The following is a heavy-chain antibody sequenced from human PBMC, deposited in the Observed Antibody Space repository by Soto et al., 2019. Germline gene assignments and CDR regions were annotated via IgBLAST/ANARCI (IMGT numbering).Heavy chain of an antibody. V-gene: IGHV4-34*01. D-gene: IGHD5-12*01. J-gene: IGHJ6*02. CDR1: GGSFSGYY. CDR2: INHSGST. CDR3: ARLVRVNIVATTLPHGMDA. Sequence: SETLSLTCAVYGGSFSGYYWSWIRQPPGKGLEWIGEINHSGSTNYNPSLKSRVTISVDTSKNQFSLKLSSVTAADTAVYYCARLVRVNIVATTLPHGMDAWGQGTTVTV.